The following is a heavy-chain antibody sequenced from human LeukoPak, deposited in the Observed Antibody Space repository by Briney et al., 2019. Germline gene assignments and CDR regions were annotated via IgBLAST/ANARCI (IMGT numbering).Heavy chain of an antibody. CDR3: AVEGSSSNY. CDR1: GFTSSNYA. J-gene: IGHJ4*02. Sequence: GSLRLSCAASGFTSSNYAMSWIRQPPGKGLEWIGEINQSGSTNYNPSLKSRVTISVDTSKSQFSLKLTSVTAADTAVYYCAVEGSSSNYWGQGALVTVSS. CDR2: INQSGST. D-gene: IGHD2-15*01. V-gene: IGHV4-34*08.